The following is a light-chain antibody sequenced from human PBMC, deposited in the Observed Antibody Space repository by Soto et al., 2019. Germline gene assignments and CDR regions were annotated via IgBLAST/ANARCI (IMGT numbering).Light chain of an antibody. CDR3: QQYDSYSLT. Sequence: DIQMTQSPSTLSASVGDRVTITCRASQSINIWLAWYQQKPGKAPKLLIYKASTLESGVPSRFSGSGSGTEFTLTISSLQPDDFATYYCQQYDSYSLTFGQGTKVEIK. CDR1: QSINIW. V-gene: IGKV1-5*03. CDR2: KAS. J-gene: IGKJ1*01.